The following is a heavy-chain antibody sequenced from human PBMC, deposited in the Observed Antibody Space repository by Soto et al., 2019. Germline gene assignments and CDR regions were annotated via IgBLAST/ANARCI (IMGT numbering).Heavy chain of an antibody. D-gene: IGHD6-13*01. J-gene: IGHJ6*02. CDR1: GYSFTSYW. Sequence: PGESLKISCKGSGYSFTSYWIGWVRQMPGKGLEWMGIIYPGDSDTRYSPSFQGQVTISADKSISTAYLQWSSLRASDTAMYYCARHGKGSPYVAAAGSYYYYGMDVWGQGTTVTVSS. CDR2: IYPGDSDT. CDR3: ARHGKGSPYVAAAGSYYYYGMDV. V-gene: IGHV5-51*01.